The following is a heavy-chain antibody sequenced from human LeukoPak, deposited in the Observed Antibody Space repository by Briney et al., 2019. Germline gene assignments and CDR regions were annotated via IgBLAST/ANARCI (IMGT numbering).Heavy chain of an antibody. CDR2: INPSGGTT. Sequence: ASVKVSCKASGYTFTSYYMHWVRQAPGQGLEWMGIINPSGGTTSYAQKFQGRLTMTRDTSTSTVYMELSSLRSEDTAVYYCARGRYDSSGYYHYTFDYWGQGTLVTVSS. J-gene: IGHJ4*02. CDR1: GYTFTSYY. CDR3: ARGRYDSSGYYHYTFDY. D-gene: IGHD3-22*01. V-gene: IGHV1-46*01.